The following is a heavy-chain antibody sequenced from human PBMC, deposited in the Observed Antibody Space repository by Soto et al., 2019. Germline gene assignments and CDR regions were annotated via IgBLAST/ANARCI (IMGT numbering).Heavy chain of an antibody. CDR3: AREPSI. CDR1: GGSISSGGYY. CDR2: IYYGGIT. Sequence: QVQLQESGPGLVKPSQTLSLTCTVSGGSISSGGYYWTWIRQHPGKGLEWSGYIYYGGITYYHPSIKRRVTISVDTSKNQCSLKLSSVTDAYTAVYYCAREPSIWGQGTLVTVSS. V-gene: IGHV4-31*03. J-gene: IGHJ4*02.